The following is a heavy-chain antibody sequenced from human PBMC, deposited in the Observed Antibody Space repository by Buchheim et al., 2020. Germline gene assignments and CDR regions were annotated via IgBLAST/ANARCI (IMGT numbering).Heavy chain of an antibody. D-gene: IGHD2-2*01. Sequence: QVQLVESGGGVVQPGRSLRLSCAASGFTFSSYGMHWVRQAPGKGLEWVAVIWYDGSNKYYADSVKGRFTISRDNSKNTLYLKMNMRRAEDTAVYYCARAGVGYCSSTSCYRPFYYGMDVWGQGTT. V-gene: IGHV3-33*01. J-gene: IGHJ6*02. CDR3: ARAGVGYCSSTSCYRPFYYGMDV. CDR2: IWYDGSNK. CDR1: GFTFSSYG.